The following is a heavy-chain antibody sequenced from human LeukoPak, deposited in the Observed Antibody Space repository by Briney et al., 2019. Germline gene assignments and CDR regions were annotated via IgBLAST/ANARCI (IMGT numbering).Heavy chain of an antibody. J-gene: IGHJ6*04. V-gene: IGHV3-48*03. CDR2: ISSSGSTI. CDR3: AELGITMIGGV. D-gene: IGHD3-10*02. CDR1: GFTFSSYE. Sequence: GGSLSLSCAASGFTFSSYEMNWVRQAPGKGLEWDSYISSSGSTIYYADSVKGRFTISRDNAKNSLYLQMNSLRAEDTAVYYCAELGITMIGGVWGKGTTVTISS.